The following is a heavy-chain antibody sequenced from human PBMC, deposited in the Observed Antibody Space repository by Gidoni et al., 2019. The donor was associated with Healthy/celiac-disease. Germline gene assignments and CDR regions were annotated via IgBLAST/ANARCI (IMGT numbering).Heavy chain of an antibody. CDR2: ISGSGGST. Sequence: EVQLLESGGGLVRPGGSLRLSCAASGFTFSSYAMSRVRQAPGKGLEWVSAISGSGGSTYYADSVKGRFTISRDNSKNTLYLQMNSLRAEDTAVYYCAKDQDGCSGGSCPPDSPDFDYWGQGTLVTVSS. CDR1: GFTFSSYA. J-gene: IGHJ4*02. V-gene: IGHV3-23*01. D-gene: IGHD2-15*01. CDR3: AKDQDGCSGGSCPPDSPDFDY.